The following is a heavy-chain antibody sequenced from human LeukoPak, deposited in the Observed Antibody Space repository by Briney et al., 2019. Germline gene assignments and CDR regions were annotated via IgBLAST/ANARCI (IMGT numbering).Heavy chain of an antibody. J-gene: IGHJ4*02. D-gene: IGHD2-2*01. CDR1: GFTVSSNY. CDR2: IYSGGSA. Sequence: GGSLRLSCAASGFTVSSNYMSWVRQAPGKGLEWVSVIYSGGSAYYADSVKGRFTISRHNSKNTLYLQMNSLRAEDTAVYYCARAVGYEGNMYYFDYWGQGTLVTVSS. CDR3: ARAVGYEGNMYYFDY. V-gene: IGHV3-53*04.